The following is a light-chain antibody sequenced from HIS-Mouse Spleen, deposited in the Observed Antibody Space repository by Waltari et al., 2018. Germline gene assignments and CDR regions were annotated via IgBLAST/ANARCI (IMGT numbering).Light chain of an antibody. Sequence: QSALTQPASVSGSPGQSITISCTGTSSDVGGYNYVSWYQQHPGKAPKLMIYDVSNRPSGVAKRFSGSKSGNTASLTISGLQAEDDADYYCSSYTSSSTRVFGGGTKLTVL. CDR1: SSDVGGYNY. CDR3: SSYTSSSTRV. J-gene: IGLJ3*02. V-gene: IGLV2-14*03. CDR2: DVS.